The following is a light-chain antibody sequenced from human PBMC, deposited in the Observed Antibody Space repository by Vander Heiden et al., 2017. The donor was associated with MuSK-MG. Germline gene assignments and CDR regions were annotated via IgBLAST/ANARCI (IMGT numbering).Light chain of an antibody. CDR1: NIGSKS. J-gene: IGLJ2*01. V-gene: IGLV3-21*04. CDR3: KAWDSSSDHVV. CDR2: YDS. Sequence: NIGSKSVHWYQQKPGQAPVLVIYYDSDRPSGMPERFSGSNSGNTATLNITRVQAGDEADYYWKAWDSSSDHVVFGTGTKLTVL.